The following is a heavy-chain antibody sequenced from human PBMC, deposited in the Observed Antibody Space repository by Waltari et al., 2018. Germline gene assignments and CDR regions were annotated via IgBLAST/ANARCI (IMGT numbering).Heavy chain of an antibody. CDR3: ATRIPSDHSGSFYYYGMDV. V-gene: IGHV1-69*13. Sequence: QLVQSGAEVKKPGSSVIVSCKASGGTFNSFALSWVRQAPGQGLEWMGGIIPRLNTPTYARKVQGRLTGTADESTSTAYMELNSLRSEDSALYYCATRIPSDHSGSFYYYGMDVWGQGTTVTVSS. D-gene: IGHD6-6*01. J-gene: IGHJ6*02. CDR2: IIPRLNTP. CDR1: GGTFNSFA.